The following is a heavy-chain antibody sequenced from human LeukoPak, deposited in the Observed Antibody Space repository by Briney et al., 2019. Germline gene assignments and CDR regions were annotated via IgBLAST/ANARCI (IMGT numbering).Heavy chain of an antibody. CDR2: TYYRSKWYN. J-gene: IGHJ6*04. D-gene: IGHD6-19*01. CDR1: GDSVSSNSAA. CDR3: ARGPVEQWLVSSGKVYYYYGMDV. V-gene: IGHV6-1*01. Sequence: SQTLSLTCAISGDSVSSNSAAWNWIRQSPSRGLEWLGRTYYRSKWYNDYGVSVKSRITINPDTSKNQFSLQLNYVTTEDTAVYYCARGPVEQWLVSSGKVYYYYGMDVWGKGTTVTVSS.